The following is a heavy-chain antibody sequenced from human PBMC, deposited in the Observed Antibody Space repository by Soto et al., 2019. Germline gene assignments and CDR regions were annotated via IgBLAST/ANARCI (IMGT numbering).Heavy chain of an antibody. D-gene: IGHD1-26*01. CDR1: GFTFKNYG. CDR2: VSYDGTKT. Sequence: GGSLRLSCVGSGFTFKNYGMHRVRQAPGKGLEWLAVVSYDGTKTMYTDSVKGRISISRDNARNTLFLQMDSLTAEDTALYYCARELRSYSGAYSDHWGQGTPVTVSS. V-gene: IGHV3-33*05. J-gene: IGHJ4*02. CDR3: ARELRSYSGAYSDH.